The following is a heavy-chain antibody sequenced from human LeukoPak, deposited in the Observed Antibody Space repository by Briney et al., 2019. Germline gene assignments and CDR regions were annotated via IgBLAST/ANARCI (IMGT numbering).Heavy chain of an antibody. V-gene: IGHV3-30*03. J-gene: IGHJ6*03. CDR2: ISYDGSNI. CDR1: GFTFSSYS. D-gene: IGHD1-26*01. CDR3: ARFLATWDRYCMDV. Sequence: GGSLRLSCAASGFTFSSYSMNWVRQAPGKGLEWVAVISYDGSNIYYADSVKGRFTISRDNAKNSVSLQMNSLRAEDTAVYYCARFLATWDRYCMDVWGKGTTVSVSS.